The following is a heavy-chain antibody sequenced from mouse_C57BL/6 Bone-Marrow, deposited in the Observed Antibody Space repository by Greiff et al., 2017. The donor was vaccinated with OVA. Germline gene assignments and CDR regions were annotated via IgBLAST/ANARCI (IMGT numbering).Heavy chain of an antibody. CDR2: IDPENGDT. V-gene: IGHV14-4*01. CDR3: TTSPLLLRYAWFAY. D-gene: IGHD1-1*01. J-gene: IGHJ3*01. CDR1: GFNIKDDY. Sequence: EVQLQESGAELVRPGASVKLSCTASGFNIKDDYMHWVKQRPEQGLEWIGWIDPENGDTEYASKFQGKATITADTSSNTAYLQLSSLTSEDTAVYYCTTSPLLLRYAWFAYWGQGTLVTVSA.